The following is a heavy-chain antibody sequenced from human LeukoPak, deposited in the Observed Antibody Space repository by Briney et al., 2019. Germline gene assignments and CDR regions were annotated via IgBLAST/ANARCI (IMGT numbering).Heavy chain of an antibody. J-gene: IGHJ5*02. D-gene: IGHD2-2*01. CDR2: INPSGGSP. Sequence: ASVKVSCKASGYTLTFYHMHWARQAPGQGLEWMGIINPSGGSPDYAQKFQGRVTMTTDTSTSTVYMELGSLRSEDTAVYYCARVGDIVVVPAAENWFDPWGQGTLVTVYS. CDR3: ARVGDIVVVPAAENWFDP. V-gene: IGHV1-46*01. CDR1: GYTLTFYH.